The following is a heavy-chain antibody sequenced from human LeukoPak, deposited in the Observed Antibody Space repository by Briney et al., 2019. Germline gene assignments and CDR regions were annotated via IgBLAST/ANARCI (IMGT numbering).Heavy chain of an antibody. J-gene: IGHJ4*02. V-gene: IGHV1-69*13. Sequence: SVKVSCKASGGTFSNYAISWVRQAPGQGLEWMGGIIPIFNTANYAQKLQGRVTITAVESTSTAYMELSSLRSEDTAVYYCARDYSSGWDPSDWGQGTLVTVSS. CDR1: GGTFSNYA. D-gene: IGHD6-19*01. CDR3: ARDYSSGWDPSD. CDR2: IIPIFNTA.